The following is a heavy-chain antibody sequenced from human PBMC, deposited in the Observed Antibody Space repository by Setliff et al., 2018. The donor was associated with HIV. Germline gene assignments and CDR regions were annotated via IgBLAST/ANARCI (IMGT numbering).Heavy chain of an antibody. J-gene: IGHJ4*02. V-gene: IGHV4-34*01. Sequence: SETLSLTCAVYGGSVSGYSWRCIRQPPGKGPEWIGEVYHSGSSNYNPSLKRRVTISVETSKKQFSLKLSSVTAADTAVYHCARVADSSGYYHLDYWGQGTLVTVS. CDR1: GGSVSGYS. D-gene: IGHD3-22*01. CDR3: ARVADSSGYYHLDY. CDR2: VYHSGSS.